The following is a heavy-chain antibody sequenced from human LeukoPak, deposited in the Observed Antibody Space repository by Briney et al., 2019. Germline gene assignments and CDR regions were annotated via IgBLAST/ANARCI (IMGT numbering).Heavy chain of an antibody. CDR2: IIPIFGTA. CDR1: GGTFSSYA. CDR3: ARGDSGSPLDAFDI. V-gene: IGHV1-69*05. D-gene: IGHD1-26*01. Sequence: SVKVSCKASGGTFSSYAISWVRQAPGQGLEWMGGIIPIFGTANYAQTFQGRVTITTDESTSTAYMELSSLRSEDTAVYCCARGDSGSPLDAFDIWGQGTMVTVSS. J-gene: IGHJ3*02.